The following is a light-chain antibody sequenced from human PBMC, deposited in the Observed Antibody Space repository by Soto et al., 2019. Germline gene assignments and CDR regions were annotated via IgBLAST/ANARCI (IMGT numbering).Light chain of an antibody. V-gene: IGKV3-11*01. CDR1: LSVTSH. Sequence: EMVLTQSPASLSLSPGERVILSCRASLSVTSHLAWYQQKPGQAPSLLIYDVSKRASGIPARFSGSGSGTDSTLTISSLEPEDFAVYYCQQRSNWPPITFGHGTRLENK. CDR3: QQRSNWPPIT. CDR2: DVS. J-gene: IGKJ5*01.